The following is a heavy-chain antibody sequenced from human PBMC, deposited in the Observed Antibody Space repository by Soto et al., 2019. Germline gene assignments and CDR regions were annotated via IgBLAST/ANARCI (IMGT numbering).Heavy chain of an antibody. Sequence: PSETLSLTCFVSGGSISSGGSYWGLIRHPPGKGLGCIGYRYYSAKTQLVPDLSTRVTFSVCTSRTQFSLTLSSVTAAATAVYYCVRYRSTTKCPFDYWGKGTLVTVSS. J-gene: IGHJ4*02. CDR3: VRYRSTTKCPFDY. V-gene: IGHV4-30-4*01. CDR1: GGSISSGGSY. D-gene: IGHD2-2*01. CDR2: RYYSAKT.